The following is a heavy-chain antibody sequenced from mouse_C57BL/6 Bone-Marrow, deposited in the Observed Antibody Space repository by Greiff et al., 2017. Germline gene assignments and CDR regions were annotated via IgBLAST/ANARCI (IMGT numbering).Heavy chain of an antibody. Sequence: QVQLQQPGAELVKPGASVKMSCKASGYTFTSYWITWVKQRPGQGLEWIGDIYPGSGSTNYNEKFKSKAKLTVDTSSSTAYMQLSSLTSEDSAVYYCARETAQATNFDVWGTGTTVTVSS. J-gene: IGHJ1*03. D-gene: IGHD3-2*02. V-gene: IGHV1-55*01. CDR1: GYTFTSYW. CDR3: ARETAQATNFDV. CDR2: IYPGSGST.